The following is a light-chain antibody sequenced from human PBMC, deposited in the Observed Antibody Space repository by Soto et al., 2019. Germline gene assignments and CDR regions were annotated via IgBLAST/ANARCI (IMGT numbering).Light chain of an antibody. CDR3: CSYGGSKTYV. V-gene: IGLV2-23*01. Sequence: QSALTQPASVSGSPGQSITISCTGTSSDVGSYNLVSWYQQQPGKAPKLMISEGNKRPSGVSNRFSGSKSGNTASLTISGLQAEDEADYYCCSYGGSKTYVFGTGTKLNVL. J-gene: IGLJ1*01. CDR2: EGN. CDR1: SSDVGSYNL.